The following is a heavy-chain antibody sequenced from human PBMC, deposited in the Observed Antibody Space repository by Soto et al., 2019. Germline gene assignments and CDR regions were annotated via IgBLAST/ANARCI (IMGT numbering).Heavy chain of an antibody. CDR1: GFTFSSKY. Sequence: GGSLRLSCADSGFTFSSKYMSWVRQAPGKGLEWVATIWPDGSDRKYVDSVMGRFTVSRDNAETSLYLQMNSLRVEDTAMYYCASLLGSGTTFDYWGHGTLVTVSS. V-gene: IGHV3-7*01. CDR3: ASLLGSGTTFDY. J-gene: IGHJ4*01. CDR2: IWPDGSDR. D-gene: IGHD1-1*01.